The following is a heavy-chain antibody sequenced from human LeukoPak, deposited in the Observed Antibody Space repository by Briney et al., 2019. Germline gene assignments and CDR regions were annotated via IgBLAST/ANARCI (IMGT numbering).Heavy chain of an antibody. V-gene: IGHV3-20*04. CDR2: INWNGGST. CDR1: GFTFDDYA. J-gene: IGHJ4*02. D-gene: IGHD3-3*01. CDR3: ARVKGSGYRNSIDY. Sequence: GGSLRLSCAASGFTFDDYAMNWVRQASGKGLEWVSGINWNGGSTYYRDSVKGRFTISRDNAKNSLYLQMNSLRAEDTALYYCARVKGSGYRNSIDYWGQGTLVTVSS.